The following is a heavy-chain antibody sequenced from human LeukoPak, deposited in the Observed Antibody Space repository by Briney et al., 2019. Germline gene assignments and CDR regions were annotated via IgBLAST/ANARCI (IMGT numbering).Heavy chain of an antibody. CDR3: ARGGWRATPDDY. CDR2: VNHSGST. D-gene: IGHD1-26*01. Sequence: SETLSLTCAVYGGSFSGYYWSWIRQPPGKGLEWIGEVNHSGSTNYNPSLKSRVTISVDTSKNQFSLKLSSVTAADTAVYYCARGGWRATPDDYWGQGTLVTVSS. CDR1: GGSFSGYY. V-gene: IGHV4-34*01. J-gene: IGHJ4*02.